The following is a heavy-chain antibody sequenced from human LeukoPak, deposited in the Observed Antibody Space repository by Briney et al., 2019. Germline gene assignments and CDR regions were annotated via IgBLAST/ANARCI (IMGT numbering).Heavy chain of an antibody. Sequence: SETLSLTCAVYGGSFSGYYWSWIRQPPGKGLEWIGEINHSGSTNYNPSLKRRVTISVDTSKNQFSLKLSSVTAADTAVYYCARGWGYCSSTSCYKDDYWGQGTLVTVSS. J-gene: IGHJ4*02. CDR1: GGSFSGYY. D-gene: IGHD2-2*02. V-gene: IGHV4-34*01. CDR3: ARGWGYCSSTSCYKDDY. CDR2: INHSGST.